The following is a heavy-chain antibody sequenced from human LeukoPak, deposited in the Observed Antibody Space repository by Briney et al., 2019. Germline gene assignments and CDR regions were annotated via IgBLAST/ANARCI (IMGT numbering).Heavy chain of an antibody. V-gene: IGHV4-30-2*01. Sequence: SETLSLTCAVSGGSISSGGYSWSWIRQPPGKGLEWIGYIYHSGSTYYNPSLKSRVTISVDRSKNQFSLKLSSVTAADTAVYYCARGYCSSTSCPWHYGMDVWGQGTTVTVSS. CDR2: IYHSGST. D-gene: IGHD2-2*01. J-gene: IGHJ6*02. CDR3: ARGYCSSTSCPWHYGMDV. CDR1: GGSISSGGYS.